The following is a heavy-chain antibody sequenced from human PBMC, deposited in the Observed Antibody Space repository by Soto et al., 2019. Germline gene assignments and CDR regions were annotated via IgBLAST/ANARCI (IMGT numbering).Heavy chain of an antibody. CDR1: GGTFSSYA. J-gene: IGHJ6*02. CDR2: IIPIFGTA. CDR3: ARDRAYCGSDCYSGRARYGMDV. V-gene: IGHV1-69*06. Sequence: SVKVSCKASGGTFSSYAISWVRQAPGQGLEWMGGIIPIFGTANYAQKFQGRVTITADKSTSTAYMELSSLRSEDTAVYYCARDRAYCGSDCYSGRARYGMDVWG. D-gene: IGHD2-21*02.